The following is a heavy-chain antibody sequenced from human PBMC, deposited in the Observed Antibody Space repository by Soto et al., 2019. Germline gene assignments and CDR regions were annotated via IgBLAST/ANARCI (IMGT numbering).Heavy chain of an antibody. V-gene: IGHV3-21*01. CDR1: GFTFSSYS. Sequence: GGSLRLSCAASGFTFSSYSMNWVRQAPGKGLEWVSSISSSSSYIYYADSVKGRFTISRDNAKNSLYLQMNSLRAEDTAVYYCARDGTTGTPPWFDPWGQGTLVTVSS. D-gene: IGHD1-1*01. CDR3: ARDGTTGTPPWFDP. CDR2: ISSSSSYI. J-gene: IGHJ5*02.